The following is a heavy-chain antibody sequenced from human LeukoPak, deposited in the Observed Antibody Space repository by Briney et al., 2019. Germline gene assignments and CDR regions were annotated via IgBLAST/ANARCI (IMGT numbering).Heavy chain of an antibody. Sequence: ASVKVSCKASGYTFTSYGISWVRQAPGQGLEWMGWISAYNGNTNYAQKLQGRVTMTTDTSTSTAYMELRSLRSDDTAVYYCATVVTHYYYYYMDVWGKGTTVTVSS. CDR1: GYTFTSYG. CDR3: ATVVTHYYYYYMDV. V-gene: IGHV1-18*01. D-gene: IGHD3-16*02. J-gene: IGHJ6*03. CDR2: ISAYNGNT.